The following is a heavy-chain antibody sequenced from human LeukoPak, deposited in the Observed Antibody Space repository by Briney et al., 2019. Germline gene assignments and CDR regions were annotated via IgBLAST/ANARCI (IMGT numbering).Heavy chain of an antibody. Sequence: SETLSLTCTVSSYSIKTGYYWGWVRQPPGKGLEWIGSIYHRGNTFYNPSLKSRVIISLDSPKKQFSLKLASVTAADTAVYYCARGYYYEGNDYYVFDMWGQGTMVTVSS. V-gene: IGHV4-38-2*02. CDR1: SYSIKTGYY. J-gene: IGHJ3*02. CDR3: ARGYYYEGNDYYVFDM. D-gene: IGHD3-22*01. CDR2: IYHRGNT.